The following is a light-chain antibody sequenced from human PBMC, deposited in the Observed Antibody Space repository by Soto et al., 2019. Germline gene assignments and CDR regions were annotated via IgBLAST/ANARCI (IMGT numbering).Light chain of an antibody. CDR3: QQRGKWPWT. V-gene: IGKV3-11*01. J-gene: IGKJ1*01. CDR1: QSVSTY. Sequence: EIVLTQSPATLSLSPGKRATLSCRASQSVSTYLAWYQQKPGQAPRLLIYDVSKRATGIPARFSGSGSGTDFTLTSGSLEPEDFAVYYCQQRGKWPWTFGQGTKEEIK. CDR2: DVS.